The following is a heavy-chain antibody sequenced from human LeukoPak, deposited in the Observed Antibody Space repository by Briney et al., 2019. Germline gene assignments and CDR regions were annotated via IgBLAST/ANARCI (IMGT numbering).Heavy chain of an antibody. CDR2: IWFDGSNK. V-gene: IGHV3-33*01. Sequence: GSLRLSCAASGFTFSSYGMHWVRQAPGKGLEWVAVIWFDGSNKYYADSVKGRFTISRDNSKNTLYLQMNSLRAEDTAVYYCARDSGSYGFDYWGQGTLVTVSS. D-gene: IGHD1-26*01. CDR3: ARDSGSYGFDY. J-gene: IGHJ4*02. CDR1: GFTFSSYG.